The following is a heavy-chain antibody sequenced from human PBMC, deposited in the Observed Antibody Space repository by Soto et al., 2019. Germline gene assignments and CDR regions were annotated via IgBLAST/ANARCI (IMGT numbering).Heavy chain of an antibody. J-gene: IGHJ6*02. D-gene: IGHD3-10*01. CDR1: GGSINSGDYY. Sequence: KTSETLSLTCTVSGGSINSGDYYWSWFRQPPGKGLEWIGYIHYSGSTYYSPSLKSRIIISLDTSKNQFSLKVNSVTAADTAVYYCARRRGTGSGNWYYVMDVWGQGTTVTVSS. CDR3: ARRRGTGSGNWYYVMDV. CDR2: IHYSGST. V-gene: IGHV4-30-4*01.